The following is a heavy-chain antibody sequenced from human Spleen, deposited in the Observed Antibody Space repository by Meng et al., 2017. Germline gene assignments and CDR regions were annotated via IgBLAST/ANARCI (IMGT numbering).Heavy chain of an antibody. D-gene: IGHD2-15*01. CDR3: ARLAPTRIYCSGGSCYFYFDY. Sequence: SETLSLTCTVSGGSISSGYYWGWIRQPPGKGLEWIGSIYHSGSTYYNPSLKSRVTISVDTSKNQFSLKLSSVTAADTAVYYCARLAPTRIYCSGGSCYFYFDYWGQGTLVTVSS. CDR2: IYHSGST. CDR1: GGSISSGYY. V-gene: IGHV4-38-2*02. J-gene: IGHJ4*02.